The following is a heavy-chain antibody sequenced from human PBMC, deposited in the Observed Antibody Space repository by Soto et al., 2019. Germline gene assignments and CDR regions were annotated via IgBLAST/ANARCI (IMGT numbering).Heavy chain of an antibody. CDR1: GFTVSSNY. V-gene: IGHV3-53*01. Sequence: PGGSLRLSCAASGFTVSSNYMSWVRQAPGKGLEWVSVIYSGGSTYYADSVKGRFTISRDNSKNTLYLQMNSLRAEDTAVYYCARDQAILDYDSSGYFYYGMDVWGQGTTVTVSS. CDR2: IYSGGST. CDR3: ARDQAILDYDSSGYFYYGMDV. D-gene: IGHD3-22*01. J-gene: IGHJ6*02.